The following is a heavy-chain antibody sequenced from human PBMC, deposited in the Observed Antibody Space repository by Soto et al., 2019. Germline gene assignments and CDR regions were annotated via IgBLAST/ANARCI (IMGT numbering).Heavy chain of an antibody. CDR1: AGTCSSYA. J-gene: IGHJ6*02. CDR3: ARDRSLFYCSGGSCYYYGMDV. CDR2: IIPIFGTA. V-gene: IGHV1-69*06. D-gene: IGHD2-15*01. Sequence: SVQVSCKASAGTCSSYAISWVRQAPGQGLEWMGGIIPIFGTANYAQKCQSRVTITADKSTSTAYMELSSLRSEDTAVYYCARDRSLFYCSGGSCYYYGMDVWGQGATVTVSS.